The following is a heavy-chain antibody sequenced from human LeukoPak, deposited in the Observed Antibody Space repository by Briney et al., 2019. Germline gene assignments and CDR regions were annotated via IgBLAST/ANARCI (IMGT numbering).Heavy chain of an antibody. CDR2: INPSGGST. D-gene: IGHD3-22*01. J-gene: IGHJ4*02. V-gene: IGHV1-46*01. Sequence: GASVKVSCKASGYTFTSYYMHWVRQAPGQGLEWMGIINPSGGSTSYAQKFQGRVTMTRDMSTSTVYMELSSLRSEDTAVYYCARGPGYYYDSRDLDYWGQGTLVTVSS. CDR1: GYTFTSYY. CDR3: ARGPGYYYDSRDLDY.